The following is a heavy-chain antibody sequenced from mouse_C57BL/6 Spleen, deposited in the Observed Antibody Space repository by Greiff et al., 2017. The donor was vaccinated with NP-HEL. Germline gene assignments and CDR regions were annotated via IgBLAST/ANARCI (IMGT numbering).Heavy chain of an antibody. CDR3: ASFGNSYYFDY. D-gene: IGHD2-1*01. CDR2: INPYNGGT. Sequence: EVQLQQSGPVLVKPGASVKMSCKASGYTFTDYYMNWVKQSHGKSLEWIGVINPYNGGTSYNQKFKGKATLTVDKSSSTAYMELNSLTSEDSAVYYCASFGNSYYFDYWGQGTTLTVSS. J-gene: IGHJ2*01. V-gene: IGHV1-19*01. CDR1: GYTFTDYY.